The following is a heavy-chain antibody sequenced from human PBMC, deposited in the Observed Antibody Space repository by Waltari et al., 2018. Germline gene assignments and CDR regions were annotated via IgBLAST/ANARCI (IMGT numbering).Heavy chain of an antibody. J-gene: IGHJ1*01. CDR2: ISGSGGST. Sequence: EVQLLESGGGLVQPGGSLRLSCAASGFTFSSYAMSWVRQAPGKGLECVSAISGSGGSTYYADSVKGRFTISRDNSKNTLYLQMNSLRAEDTAVYYCAKDTAAPRLAEYFQHWGQGTLVTVSS. D-gene: IGHD6-13*01. CDR3: AKDTAAPRLAEYFQH. V-gene: IGHV3-23*01. CDR1: GFTFSSYA.